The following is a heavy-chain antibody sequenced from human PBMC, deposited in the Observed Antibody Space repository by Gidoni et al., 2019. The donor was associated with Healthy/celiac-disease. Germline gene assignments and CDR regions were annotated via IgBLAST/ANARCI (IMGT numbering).Heavy chain of an antibody. CDR3: ASTLEWLSGEPANQH. Sequence: QVQLVQSGAEVKKPGASVKVSCKASGYPFTGYYMHWVRQAPGQGLEWMGRINPNSGGTNYAQKFQGRVTMTRDTSISTAYMELSRLRSDDTAVYYCASTLEWLSGEPANQHWGQGTLVTVSS. D-gene: IGHD3-3*01. V-gene: IGHV1-2*06. CDR2: INPNSGGT. CDR1: GYPFTGYY. J-gene: IGHJ1*01.